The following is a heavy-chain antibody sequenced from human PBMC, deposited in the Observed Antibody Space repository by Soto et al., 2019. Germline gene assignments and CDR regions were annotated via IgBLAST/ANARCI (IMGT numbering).Heavy chain of an antibody. D-gene: IGHD3-10*01. CDR3: AGDPYGSGSYYSVPYEYYGLDV. V-gene: IGHV1-69*13. CDR1: GGTFSGYA. CDR2: IIPIFGTA. J-gene: IGHJ6*02. Sequence: GASVKVSCKASGGTFSGYAISWVRQAPGQGLEWMGGIIPIFGTANYAQKFQGRVTITADESTSTAYMELSSLRSEDTAVYYCAGDPYGSGSYYSVPYEYYGLDVWGQGTMRTASS.